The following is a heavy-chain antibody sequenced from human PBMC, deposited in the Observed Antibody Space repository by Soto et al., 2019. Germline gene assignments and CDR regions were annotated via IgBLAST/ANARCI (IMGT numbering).Heavy chain of an antibody. V-gene: IGHV1-18*01. CDR3: ARDWFGVDY. Sequence: QVQLVQSGAEVKKPGASVKVSCKASGYTFTSYGISWVRQATGQGLEWMGWINPYNGNTNYAQKLQGRVTMTTDTSTSTGYMELRRPRYDDTAGYYCARDWFGVDYWGQGTLVTVSS. J-gene: IGHJ4*02. CDR1: GYTFTSYG. CDR2: INPYNGNT. D-gene: IGHD3-16*01.